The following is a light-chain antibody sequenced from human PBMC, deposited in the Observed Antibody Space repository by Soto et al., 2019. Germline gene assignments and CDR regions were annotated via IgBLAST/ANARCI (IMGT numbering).Light chain of an antibody. CDR2: GAS. V-gene: IGKV3-15*01. J-gene: IGKJ5*01. CDR3: QQYGSSPPIT. CDR1: QSVSSS. Sequence: IVMPQSPATLSVSPGETATLSCRASQSVSSSLAWYQQQPGQAPRLVIYGASTRATGIPARFSGSGSGTEFTLTISRLEPEDFAVYYCQQYGSSPPITFGQGTRLEIK.